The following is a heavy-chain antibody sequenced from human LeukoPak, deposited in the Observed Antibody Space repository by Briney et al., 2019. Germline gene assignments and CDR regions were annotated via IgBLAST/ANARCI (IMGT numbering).Heavy chain of an antibody. CDR2: VYYSGST. D-gene: IGHD3-22*01. CDR1: GVSISSSY. J-gene: IGHJ3*02. V-gene: IGHV4-59*01. Sequence: SETLSLTCTVSGVSISSSYWSWLRQPPGKGLEWIVYVYYSGSTNYSPSLESRVTISVDTSKNQLSLKVNSVTAADTAVYYCARGFFDSRGFSNPFDIWGQGTMVTVSS. CDR3: ARGFFDSRGFSNPFDI.